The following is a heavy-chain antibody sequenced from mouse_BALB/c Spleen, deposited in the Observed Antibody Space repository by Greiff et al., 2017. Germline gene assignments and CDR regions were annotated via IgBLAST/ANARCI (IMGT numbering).Heavy chain of an antibody. J-gene: IGHJ1*01. CDR3: ASGGITTGYFDV. CDR2: ISYSGST. CDR1: GDSITSGY. V-gene: IGHV3-8*02. Sequence: VKLVESGPSLVKPSQTLSLTCSVTGDSITSGYWNWIRKFPGNKLEYMGYISYSGSTYYNPSLKSRISITRDTSKNQYYLQLNSVTTEDTATYYCASGGITTGYFDVWGAGTTVTVSS. D-gene: IGHD1-2*01.